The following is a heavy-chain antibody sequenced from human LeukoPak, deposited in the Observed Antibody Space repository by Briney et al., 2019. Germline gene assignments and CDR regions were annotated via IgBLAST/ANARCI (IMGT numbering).Heavy chain of an antibody. V-gene: IGHV4-30-4*01. CDR1: GGSISNGDYY. J-gene: IGHJ4*02. CDR2: IYYSGST. CDR3: ARGLGPVGGNFDY. D-gene: IGHD3-16*01. Sequence: KPSETLSLTCTVSGGSISNGDYYWSWIRQPPGKGLEWIGYIYYSGSTYYNPSLKSRVTISVDTSKNQFSLKLSSVTAADTAVYYCARGLGPVGGNFDYWGQGTLVTVSS.